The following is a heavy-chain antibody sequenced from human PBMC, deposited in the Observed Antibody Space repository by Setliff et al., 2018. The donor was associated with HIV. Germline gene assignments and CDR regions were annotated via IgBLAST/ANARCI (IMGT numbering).Heavy chain of an antibody. CDR2: VIPIFVKT. Sequence: KVSCKSSGGTFSNYAFSWVRQAPAQGLEWMGGVIPIFVKTTYAQKFQGRVTITADEATNTVFMELSNLRSDDTAVYYCARDRPHQHYFELYSFYYMELWGKGTTVTVSS. D-gene: IGHD3-10*01. V-gene: IGHV1-69*01. CDR1: GGTFSNYA. J-gene: IGHJ6*03. CDR3: ARDRPHQHYFELYSFYYMEL.